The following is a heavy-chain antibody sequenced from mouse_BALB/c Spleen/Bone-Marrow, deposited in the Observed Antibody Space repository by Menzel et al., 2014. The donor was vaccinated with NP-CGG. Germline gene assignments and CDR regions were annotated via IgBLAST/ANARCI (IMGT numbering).Heavy chain of an antibody. CDR3: AVYGTYSYAMDY. J-gene: IGHJ4*01. CDR2: INTYTGEP. D-gene: IGHD2-1*01. V-gene: IGHV9-3-1*01. Sequence: VQLQQSGPELKKPGETVKISCKASGYSFTNYGMNWVKQAPGKDLKWMGWINTYTGEPTYADDFKGRFAFSLETSANTAYLQINSLKNEDTATYFCAVYGTYSYAMDYWGQGTSVTVSS. CDR1: GYSFTNYG.